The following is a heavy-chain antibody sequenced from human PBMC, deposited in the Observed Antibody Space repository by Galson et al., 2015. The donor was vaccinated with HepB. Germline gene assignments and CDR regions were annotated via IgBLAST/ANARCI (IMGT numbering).Heavy chain of an antibody. CDR3: ARAPPEYYDFWSGYYPDYYYYYMDV. D-gene: IGHD3-3*01. Sequence: LSLTCTVSGGSISSYYWSWIRQPPGKGLEWIGYIYYSGSTNYNPSLKSRVTISVDTSKNQFSLKLSSVTAADTAVYYCARAPPEYYDFWSGYYPDYYYYYMDVWGKGTTVTVSS. V-gene: IGHV4-59*01. CDR2: IYYSGST. J-gene: IGHJ6*03. CDR1: GGSISSYY.